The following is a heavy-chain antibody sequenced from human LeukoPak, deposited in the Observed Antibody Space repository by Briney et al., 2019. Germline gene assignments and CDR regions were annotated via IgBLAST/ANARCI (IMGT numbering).Heavy chain of an antibody. D-gene: IGHD5-18*01. Sequence: GESLKISCKGSRYSFTNYWIAWVRQTPGEGLEWMGITYPGDSDTRYSPSFQGQVTISADKSISTAYLQWSSLKASDTAIYYCARRTDSLVYFDYWGQGTLVTVSS. CDR3: ARRTDSLVYFDY. CDR1: RYSFTNYW. V-gene: IGHV5-51*01. J-gene: IGHJ4*02. CDR2: TYPGDSDT.